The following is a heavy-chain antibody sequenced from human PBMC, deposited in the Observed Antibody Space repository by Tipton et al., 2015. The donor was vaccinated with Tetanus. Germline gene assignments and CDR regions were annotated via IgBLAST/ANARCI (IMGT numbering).Heavy chain of an antibody. D-gene: IGHD1/OR15-1a*01. V-gene: IGHV4-34*01. CDR1: GGSFSGYY. CDR3: ARFKQVPASSLCDL. Sequence: TLSLTCAVYGGSFSGYYWTWIRQPPGKGLEWIGEINHNGSTNYNPSLKSRVTISLDPSKNQFSLKLTSVTAADTGVYYCARFKQVPASSLCDLWGRGTLVTVSS. J-gene: IGHJ5*02. CDR2: INHNGST.